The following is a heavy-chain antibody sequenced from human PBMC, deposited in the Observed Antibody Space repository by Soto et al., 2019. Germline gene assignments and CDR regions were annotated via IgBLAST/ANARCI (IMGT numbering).Heavy chain of an antibody. J-gene: IGHJ4*02. CDR3: ARDTYLYYGSGSYRYYFDY. Sequence: QVQLQESGPGLVKPSETLSLTCTVSGGSISNYYWTWIRQPPGKGLEWIGYVYYTGTTNYNPSLTSRVTISVDTSKNQFSLKLSSVTAADTAVYYCARDTYLYYGSGSYRYYFDYWGQGTLVTVSS. CDR1: GGSISNYY. CDR2: VYYTGTT. V-gene: IGHV4-59*01. D-gene: IGHD3-10*01.